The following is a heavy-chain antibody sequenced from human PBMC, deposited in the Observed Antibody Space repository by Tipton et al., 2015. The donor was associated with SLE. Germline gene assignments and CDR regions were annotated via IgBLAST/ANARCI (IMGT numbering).Heavy chain of an antibody. Sequence: RSLRLSCAASGFTFRNYVMHWVRQVPGKGLEWVAFIEFDGSTKHSADSVKGRFTISRDNSKNTLYLQMNSLRAEDTAVYYCARESRLRFLEWLPRRLFFDLWGRGTLVTVSS. CDR1: GFTFRNYV. CDR3: ARESRLRFLEWLPRRLFFDL. J-gene: IGHJ2*01. D-gene: IGHD3-3*01. CDR2: IEFDGSTK. V-gene: IGHV3-33*01.